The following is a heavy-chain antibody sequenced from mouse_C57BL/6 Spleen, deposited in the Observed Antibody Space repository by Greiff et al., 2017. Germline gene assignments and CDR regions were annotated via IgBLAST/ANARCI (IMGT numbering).Heavy chain of an antibody. CDR1: GYTFTSYW. D-gene: IGHD1-1*01. V-gene: IGHV1-69*01. CDR3: ARDYGLDY. CDR2: IDPSDSYT. Sequence: QVQLQQPGAELVMPGASVKLSCKASGYTFTSYWMHWVKQRPGQGLEWIGEIDPSDSYTNYNQKFKGKSTLTVDKSSSTAYMQLSSLTSEDSAVYYCARDYGLDYWGQGTTLTVSS. J-gene: IGHJ2*01.